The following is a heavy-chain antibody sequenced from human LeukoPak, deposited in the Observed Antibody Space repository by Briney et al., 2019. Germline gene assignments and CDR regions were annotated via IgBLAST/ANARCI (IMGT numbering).Heavy chain of an antibody. J-gene: IGHJ4*02. D-gene: IGHD2-2*01. CDR1: GGSISSSSYY. Sequence: SETLSLTCTVSGGSISSSSYYWGWIRQPPGKGLEWIGSIYYSGSTYYNPSLKSRVTISVDTSKNQFSLKLSSVTAADTAVYYCARIKSGVVPAEYYFDYWGQGTLVTVSS. V-gene: IGHV4-39*01. CDR3: ARIKSGVVPAEYYFDY. CDR2: IYYSGST.